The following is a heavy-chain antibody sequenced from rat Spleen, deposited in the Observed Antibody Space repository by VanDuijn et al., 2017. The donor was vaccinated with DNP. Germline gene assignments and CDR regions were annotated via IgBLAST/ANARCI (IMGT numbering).Heavy chain of an antibody. CDR3: ARPTDWYFEF. V-gene: IGHV5-22*01. CDR1: GFTFKIYW. J-gene: IGHJ1*01. Sequence: EVQLVESGGDLVQPGRSLKLSCVASGFTFKIYWMAWIRQVPTKGLEWVAYISYDGGDTYYGDSVKGRFTISRDNAKSTLYLQMNSLRSEDMATYYCARPTDWYFEFWGPGTMVTVSS. CDR2: ISYDGGDT.